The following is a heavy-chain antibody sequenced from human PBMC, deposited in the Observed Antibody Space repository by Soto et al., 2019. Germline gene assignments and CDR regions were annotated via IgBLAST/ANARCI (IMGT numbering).Heavy chain of an antibody. D-gene: IGHD5-12*01. CDR3: ARGPYRNTYNWFDS. J-gene: IGHJ5*02. V-gene: IGHV3-7*01. CDR2: IKHDGSET. Sequence: PGGSLRLSCAASGFTFNTFWMSWVRQSPGKGLEWVANIKHDGSETYYVDSVKGRFTISRDNAKNSLFLQMNTLRPEDTAMYYCARGPYRNTYNWFDSWGQGTLVTVSS. CDR1: GFTFNTFW.